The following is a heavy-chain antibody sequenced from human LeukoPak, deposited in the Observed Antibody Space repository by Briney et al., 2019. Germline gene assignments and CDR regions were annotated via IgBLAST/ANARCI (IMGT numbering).Heavy chain of an antibody. D-gene: IGHD2-2*01. CDR3: ARRVVPAANFDY. CDR2: IIPILGIA. CDR1: GGTFSSYA. J-gene: IGHJ4*02. V-gene: IGHV1-69*04. Sequence: SEKVSCKASGGTFSSYAISWVRQAPGQGLEWMGRIIPILGIANYAQKFQGRVTITADKSTSTAYMELSSLRSEDTAVYYCARRVVPAANFDYWGQGTLVTVSS.